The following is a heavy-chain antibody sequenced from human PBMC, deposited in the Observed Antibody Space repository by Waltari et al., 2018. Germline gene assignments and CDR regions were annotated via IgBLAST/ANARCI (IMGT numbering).Heavy chain of an antibody. V-gene: IGHV3-21*06. CDR3: ARLYSSSWHGD. D-gene: IGHD6-13*01. J-gene: IGHJ4*02. Sequence: EVQLVESGGGLVKPGGSLRLSCAASGFTFRGSGMNWFRQAPGGGLEWVASISSSTGYLYYADSVKGRFTISRDNSKNTLYLQMNSLRADDTAVYYCARLYSSSWHGDWGQGTLVTVSS. CDR1: GFTFRGSG. CDR2: ISSSTGYL.